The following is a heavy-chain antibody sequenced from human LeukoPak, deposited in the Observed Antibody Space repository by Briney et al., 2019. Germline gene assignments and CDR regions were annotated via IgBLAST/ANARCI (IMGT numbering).Heavy chain of an antibody. V-gene: IGHV4-34*01. D-gene: IGHD2-2*01. CDR2: INHSGST. J-gene: IGHJ6*03. CDR1: GGFLSGYY. Sequence: PSETLSLTCAVYGGFLSGYYWSWVRQPPGEGLEWIGEINHSGSTNYNASLKSRVTISVDTSQNQFSLKLTSVTAADTAVYYCARGARFCSSTSCYRTYYMDVWGKGTTVTVSS. CDR3: ARGARFCSSTSCYRTYYMDV.